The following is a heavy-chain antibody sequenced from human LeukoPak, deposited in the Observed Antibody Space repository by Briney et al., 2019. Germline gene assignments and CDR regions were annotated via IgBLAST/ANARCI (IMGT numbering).Heavy chain of an antibody. J-gene: IGHJ4*02. D-gene: IGHD3-10*01. CDR3: ASYPTYYYGSGSYSTIDY. CDR2: IYYSGST. CDR1: GGSISSSSYY. V-gene: IGHV4-39*01. Sequence: PSETLSLTCTVSGGSISSSSYYWGWIRQPPGKGLEWIGSIYYSGSTYYNPSLKSRVTISVDTSKNQFSLKLSFVTAADTAVYYCASYPTYYYGSGSYSTIDYWGQGTLVTVSS.